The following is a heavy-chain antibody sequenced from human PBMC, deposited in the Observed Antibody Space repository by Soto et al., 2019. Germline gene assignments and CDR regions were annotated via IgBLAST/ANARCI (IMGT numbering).Heavy chain of an antibody. D-gene: IGHD7-27*01. J-gene: IGHJ6*02. CDR1: GDSITTYKW. V-gene: IGHV4-4*02. CDR2: IYDSGNT. Sequence: SETLSLTCVVSGDSITTYKWWTWVRQTPGRGLEWIGEIYDSGNTRYNPSLRSRVTISKDTSKNQLSLKLNSVTVADTAVYYCATCQLGEYYYTMDMWVQGTTVTVSS. CDR3: ATCQLGEYYYTMDM.